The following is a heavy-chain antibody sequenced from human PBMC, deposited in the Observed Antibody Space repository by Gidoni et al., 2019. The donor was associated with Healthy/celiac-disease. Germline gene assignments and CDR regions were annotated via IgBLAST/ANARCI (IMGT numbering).Heavy chain of an antibody. J-gene: IGHJ6*04. D-gene: IGHD3-22*01. Sequence: EVQLVQSGAEVKKPGESLRISCKGSGYRFTLHWHSWVRQMPGKGLEWMGRIDPSDSYTNYSPSFQGHVTISADKSISTAYLQWSSLKASDTAMYYCARHNYDSSGYPLLGLMDVWGKGTTVTVSS. CDR1: GYRFTLHW. CDR3: ARHNYDSSGYPLLGLMDV. V-gene: IGHV5-10-1*03. CDR2: IDPSDSYT.